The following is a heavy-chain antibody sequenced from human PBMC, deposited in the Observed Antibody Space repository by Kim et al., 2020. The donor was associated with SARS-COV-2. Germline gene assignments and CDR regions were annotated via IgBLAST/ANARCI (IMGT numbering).Heavy chain of an antibody. V-gene: IGHV4-61*02. D-gene: IGHD2-2*01. CDR3: ATSCYASNYYYYGMDV. J-gene: IGHJ6*02. CDR2: IYTSGST. CDR1: GGSISSGSYY. Sequence: SETLTLTCTVSGGSISSGSYYWSWIRQPAGKGLEWIGRIYTSGSTNYNPSLKRRVTTSVDTSKNQFSLKLSSVTAADTAVYYCATSCYASNYYYYGMDVWGQGTTVTVSS.